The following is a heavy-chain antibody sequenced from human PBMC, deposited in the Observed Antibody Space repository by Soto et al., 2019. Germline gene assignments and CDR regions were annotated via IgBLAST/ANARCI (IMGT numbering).Heavy chain of an antibody. Sequence: ASVKVSCKASGYTFTSYGISWVRQAPGQGLEWMGWISAYNGNTNYAQKLQGRVTMTTDTSTSTAYIELRSLRSDDTAVYYCARDRISYYYDSSGYSWGQGTLVTVSS. J-gene: IGHJ5*02. CDR2: ISAYNGNT. V-gene: IGHV1-18*01. CDR3: ARDRISYYYDSSGYS. CDR1: GYTFTSYG. D-gene: IGHD3-22*01.